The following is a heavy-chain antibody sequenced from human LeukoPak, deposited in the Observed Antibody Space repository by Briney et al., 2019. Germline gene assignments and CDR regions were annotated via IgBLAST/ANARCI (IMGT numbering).Heavy chain of an antibody. D-gene: IGHD4-23*01. CDR1: GDYISSYY. CDR3: ARSYGGNSQYFDL. Sequence: SETLSLTCTVSGDYISSYYWTWIRQPPGKGLEWIGYIFHTGTTKYNPSLNSRVAISVDTSKNQFSLNLSSVTAADTAVYYCARSYGGNSQYFDLWGRGALVTVSS. CDR2: IFHTGTT. V-gene: IGHV4-59*01. J-gene: IGHJ2*01.